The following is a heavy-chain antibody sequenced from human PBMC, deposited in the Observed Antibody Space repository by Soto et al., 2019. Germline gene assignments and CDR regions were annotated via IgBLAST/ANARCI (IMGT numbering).Heavy chain of an antibody. CDR1: GGSISSGGYS. D-gene: IGHD7-27*01. J-gene: IGHJ4*02. CDR3: ARVSGPSGDVYYFDY. V-gene: IGHV4-30-2*01. CDR2: IYHSGST. Sequence: SETLSLTCAVSGGSISSGGYSWSWIRQPPGKGLEWIGYIYHSGSTYYNPSLKSRVTISVDMSKNQFSLKLSSVTAADTAVYYCARVSGPSGDVYYFDYWGQGTLVTVSS.